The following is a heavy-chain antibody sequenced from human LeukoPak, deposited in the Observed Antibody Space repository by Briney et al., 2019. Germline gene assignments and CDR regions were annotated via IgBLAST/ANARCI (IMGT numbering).Heavy chain of an antibody. CDR1: GFTVSSSY. Sequence: GGSLRPSCAASGFTVSSSYMSWVRQAPGKGLEWVSVIYSGGNTYYADSVKGRFIISRDNSKNTLYLQMNSLRPEDTAMYYCAMMFWSALAFDIWGQGTMVTVSS. CDR2: IYSGGNT. V-gene: IGHV3-66*02. J-gene: IGHJ3*02. CDR3: AMMFWSALAFDI. D-gene: IGHD3-10*02.